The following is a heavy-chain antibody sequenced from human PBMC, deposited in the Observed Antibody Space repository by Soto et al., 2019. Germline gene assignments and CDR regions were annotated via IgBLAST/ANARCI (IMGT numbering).Heavy chain of an antibody. CDR3: ARRKPTVTTGDSFDI. V-gene: IGHV5-51*01. CDR2: IYPGDSHT. CDR1: GYSFTNSW. D-gene: IGHD4-17*01. Sequence: GESLKISCKGSGYSFTNSWIGWVRQMPGKGLECMGIIYPGDSHTRYSPSFQGQVTISADKSISTAYLQWSSLRASDTAIYYCARRKPTVTTGDSFDIWGQGTLVT. J-gene: IGHJ3*02.